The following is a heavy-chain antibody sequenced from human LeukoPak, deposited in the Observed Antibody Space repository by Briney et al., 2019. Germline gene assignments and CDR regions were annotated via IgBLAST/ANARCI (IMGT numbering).Heavy chain of an antibody. CDR1: GGAFSSYA. CDR3: ARCSGILTGAFDI. Sequence: SVKVSCKASGGAFSSYAISWVRQAPGQGLEWMGGIIPIFGTANYAQKFQGRVTITADESTSTAYMELSSLRSEDTAVYYCARCSGILTGAFDIWGQGTMVTVSS. D-gene: IGHD3-9*01. J-gene: IGHJ3*02. V-gene: IGHV1-69*13. CDR2: IIPIFGTA.